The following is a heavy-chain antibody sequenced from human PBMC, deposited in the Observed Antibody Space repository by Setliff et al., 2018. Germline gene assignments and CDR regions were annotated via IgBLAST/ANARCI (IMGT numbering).Heavy chain of an antibody. Sequence: ASETLSLTCTVSGGSISSHYWSWIRQPPGKGLEWIGSIYYSGSTYYNPSLKSRVTISVDTSKNQFSLKLSSVTAADTAVYYCARTPFWQNWFDPWGQGTLVTVSS. CDR1: GGSISSHY. CDR3: ARTPFWQNWFDP. J-gene: IGHJ5*02. V-gene: IGHV4-39*01. CDR2: IYYSGST.